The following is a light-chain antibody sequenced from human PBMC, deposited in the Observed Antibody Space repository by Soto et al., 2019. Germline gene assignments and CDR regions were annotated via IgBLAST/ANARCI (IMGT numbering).Light chain of an antibody. Sequence: EIVLMQSPGTLSLSLGESATLSCRASQRVSNNSLAWYQQKPGQAPRLLIYGASNRATGIPDRFSGSGSGTDFTLTISRLEPEDFAVYYCQQYGSSGTFGQGTKVDIK. CDR2: GAS. CDR1: QRVSNNS. V-gene: IGKV3-20*01. J-gene: IGKJ1*01. CDR3: QQYGSSGT.